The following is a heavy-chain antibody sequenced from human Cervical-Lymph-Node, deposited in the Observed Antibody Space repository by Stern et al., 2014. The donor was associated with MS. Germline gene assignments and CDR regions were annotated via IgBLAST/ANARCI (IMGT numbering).Heavy chain of an antibody. D-gene: IGHD2-2*01. CDR2: IYYGGST. V-gene: IGHV4-61*01. J-gene: IGHJ4*02. Sequence: QVQLVESGPGLVKPSETLSLTCTVSGDSISRRSYYWSWIRQPPGKGLEWIGFIYYGGSTKYNPSRNSRVTILQDSSKNQISLKLNSVTAADSAVYYCARDGYSSTEYYLEYWGQGILVTVSS. CDR3: ARDGYSSTEYYLEY. CDR1: GDSISRRSYY.